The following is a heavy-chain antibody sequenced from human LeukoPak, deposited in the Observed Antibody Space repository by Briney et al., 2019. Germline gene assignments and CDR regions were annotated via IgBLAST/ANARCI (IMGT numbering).Heavy chain of an antibody. Sequence: GGSLRLSCAASGFTFSDYYMSWIRQAPGKGLEWVSYISSSGSTIYYADSVKGRLTISRDNSKNTLYLQMNSLRAEDTAVYYCAKAPTDIMITFGGGDYFDYWGQGTLVTVSS. CDR1: GFTFSDYY. D-gene: IGHD3-16*01. J-gene: IGHJ4*02. CDR2: ISSSGSTI. V-gene: IGHV3-11*01. CDR3: AKAPTDIMITFGGGDYFDY.